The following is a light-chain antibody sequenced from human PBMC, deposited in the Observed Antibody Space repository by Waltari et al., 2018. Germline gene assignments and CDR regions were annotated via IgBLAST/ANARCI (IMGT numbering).Light chain of an antibody. CDR1: QGISNY. J-gene: IGKJ4*01. Sequence: DIQMTQSPSPMSTSVGDRVTITCRESQGISNYLAWFQQQPGKVPKRLIYAASTLQGGVPSRFSGSGSGTEFTLSISSLQPEDFATYYCLQYNSYPLTFGGGTKVEIK. V-gene: IGKV1-17*03. CDR2: AAS. CDR3: LQYNSYPLT.